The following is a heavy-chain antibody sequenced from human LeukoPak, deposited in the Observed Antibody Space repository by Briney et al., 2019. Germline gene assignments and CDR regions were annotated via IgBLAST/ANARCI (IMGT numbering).Heavy chain of an antibody. CDR2: IYYSGST. D-gene: IGHD3-22*01. V-gene: IGHV4-59*01. CDR3: ARIREHYDSSGYYVAAFDI. Sequence: SETLSLTFTVSGGSISRYYWSWIRQPPGKGLEWIGYIYYSGSTNYNPSLKSRVTMSVDTSKNQFSLKVNSVTAADTAVYYCARIREHYDSSGYYVAAFDIWGQGTVVTVSS. CDR1: GGSISRYY. J-gene: IGHJ3*02.